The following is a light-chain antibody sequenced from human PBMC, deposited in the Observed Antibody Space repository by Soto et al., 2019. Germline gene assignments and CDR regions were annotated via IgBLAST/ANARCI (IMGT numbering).Light chain of an antibody. V-gene: IGKV3-15*01. CDR3: QQYNNWPTET. J-gene: IGKJ1*01. CDR2: SPS. CDR1: QSVSSN. Sequence: EIVMTQSPATLSVSPGERATLSCRASQSVSSNLAWYQQKPGQAPRLLIYSPSTRATGIPARFSGSGSGTEFNPATSSPQSEDCAVYYGQQYNNWPTETFGQGTKVDIK.